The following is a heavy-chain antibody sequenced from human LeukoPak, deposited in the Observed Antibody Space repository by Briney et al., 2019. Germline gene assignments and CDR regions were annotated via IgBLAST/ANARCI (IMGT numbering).Heavy chain of an antibody. V-gene: IGHV3-23*01. CDR3: AKVQTYYYDSSGIDY. J-gene: IGHJ4*02. Sequence: GGSLRLSCAASGFTVSTNFMSWVRQAPGKGLEWVSAISGSGGSTYYADSVKGRFTISRDNSKNTLYLQMNSLRAEDTAVYYCAKVQTYYYDSSGIDYWGQGTLVTVSS. CDR1: GFTVSTNF. CDR2: ISGSGGST. D-gene: IGHD3-22*01.